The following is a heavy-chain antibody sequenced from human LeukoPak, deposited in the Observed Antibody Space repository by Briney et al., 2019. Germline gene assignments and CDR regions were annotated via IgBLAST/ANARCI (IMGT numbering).Heavy chain of an antibody. Sequence: PGGSLRPSCAASGFTFSGYWMHWVRHAPGKGLVWVSCIEGDGSTTRYADSVKGRFTISRDNAKNTLFLEMNSLRVEDTAVYYCARDPRNKGFDPWGQGTLVTVSS. D-gene: IGHD1/OR15-1a*01. CDR2: IEGDGSTT. J-gene: IGHJ5*02. CDR3: ARDPRNKGFDP. CDR1: GFTFSGYW. V-gene: IGHV3-74*01.